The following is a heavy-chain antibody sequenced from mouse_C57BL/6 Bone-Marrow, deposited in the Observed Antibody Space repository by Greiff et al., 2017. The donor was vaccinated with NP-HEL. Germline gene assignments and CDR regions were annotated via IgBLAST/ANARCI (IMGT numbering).Heavy chain of an antibody. CDR3: ARESICVGFDY. J-gene: IGHJ2*01. V-gene: IGHV1-64*01. CDR2: IHPNSGST. Sequence: VQLQQPGAELVKPGASVKLSCKASGYTFTSYWMHWVKQRPGQGLEWIGMIHPNSGSTNYNEKFKSKATLTVDKSSSTAYMQLSSLTSEDSAVYYCARESICVGFDYWGKGTTLTVSS. CDR1: GYTFTSYW. D-gene: IGHD6-2*01.